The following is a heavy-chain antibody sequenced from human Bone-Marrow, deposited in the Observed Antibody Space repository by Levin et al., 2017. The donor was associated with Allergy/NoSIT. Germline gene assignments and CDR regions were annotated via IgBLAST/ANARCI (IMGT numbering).Heavy chain of an antibody. V-gene: IGHV3-9*01. J-gene: IGHJ3*02. CDR2: ITEKSSNI. CDR3: VKDIGHLWCGEYFGNDAFGI. CDR1: GFSFEDYT. Sequence: SLKISCVASGFSFEDYTMHWVRQVPGKGLEWVSGITEKSSNIGYADSVKGRFSISRDDAKNSLYLQMSRLREEDTAFYYCVKDIGHLWCGEYFGNDAFGIWGQGTMVSVSS. D-gene: IGHD3-10*01.